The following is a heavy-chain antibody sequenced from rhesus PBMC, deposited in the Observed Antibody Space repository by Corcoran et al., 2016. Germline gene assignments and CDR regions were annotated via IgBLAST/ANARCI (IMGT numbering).Heavy chain of an antibody. CDR3: ATGQLVDY. D-gene: IGHD6-13*01. Sequence: VQLVQSGAEVKKPGASVKISCKASGYTFTDYYLHWVRQTPGKGLEWMGRVDPEDGETIYAQKFQDRVTITADTSTDTAYMELSSLRSEDTAVYYCATGQLVDYWGQGVLVTVSS. V-gene: IGHV1-111*02. CDR1: GYTFTDYY. J-gene: IGHJ4*01. CDR2: VDPEDGET.